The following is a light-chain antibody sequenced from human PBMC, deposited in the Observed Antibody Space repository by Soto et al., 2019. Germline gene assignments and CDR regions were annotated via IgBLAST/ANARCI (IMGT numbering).Light chain of an antibody. CDR2: GAS. CDR1: QSVTANY. V-gene: IGKV3-20*01. J-gene: IGKJ3*01. CDR3: QQYGDSPFT. Sequence: EVGLTQSPGTLSLSPGERATLSCRASQSVTANYLAWYQQRPGQSPRLLIYGASTRATGIPDRFSGSGSGTDFTLSISRLDPEDFAVYYCQQYGDSPFTFGPGTKVDFK.